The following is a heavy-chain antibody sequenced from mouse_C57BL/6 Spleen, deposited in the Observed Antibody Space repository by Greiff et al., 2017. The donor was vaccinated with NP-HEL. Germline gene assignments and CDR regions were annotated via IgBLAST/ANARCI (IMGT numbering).Heavy chain of an antibody. Sequence: EVQLKESGGGLVKPGGSLKLSCAASGFTFSDYGMHWVRQAPEKGLEWVAYISSGSSTIYYADTVKGRFTISRDNAKNTLFLQMTSLRSEDTAMYYCANSVVAEAYWGQGTLVTVSA. V-gene: IGHV5-17*01. CDR1: GFTFSDYG. J-gene: IGHJ3*01. CDR2: ISSGSSTI. D-gene: IGHD1-1*01. CDR3: ANSVVAEAY.